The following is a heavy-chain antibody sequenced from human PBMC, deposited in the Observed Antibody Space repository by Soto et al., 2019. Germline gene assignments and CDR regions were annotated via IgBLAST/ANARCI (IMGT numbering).Heavy chain of an antibody. D-gene: IGHD1-26*01. J-gene: IGHJ4*02. CDR2: TYYRSKWYY. V-gene: IGHV6-1*01. Sequence: PSQTLSLTCAITGDSVSSNSAGWSWVRQSPSRGLEWLGRTYYRSKWYYEYAVSVRGRITINPDTSKNQYSLQLNSVTPEDTVVYFCSRGEQYRRRSFDDSGQGTLVIVSS. CDR1: GDSVSSNSAG. CDR3: SRGEQYRRRSFDD.